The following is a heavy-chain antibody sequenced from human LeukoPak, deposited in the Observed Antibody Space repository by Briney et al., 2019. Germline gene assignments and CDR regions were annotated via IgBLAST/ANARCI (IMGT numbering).Heavy chain of an antibody. D-gene: IGHD3-10*01. V-gene: IGHV3-23*01. CDR3: AALGSGSFPIDY. CDR2: ITGSTRTT. CDR1: GFPFSSYG. J-gene: IGHJ4*02. Sequence: GGSLRLSCAASGFPFSSYGMSWVRQAPGEGLEWVSGITGSTRTTYYADSVKGRFTISRDNSKNTLYLQMNSLRAEDTAVYYCAALGSGSFPIDYWGQGTLVTVSS.